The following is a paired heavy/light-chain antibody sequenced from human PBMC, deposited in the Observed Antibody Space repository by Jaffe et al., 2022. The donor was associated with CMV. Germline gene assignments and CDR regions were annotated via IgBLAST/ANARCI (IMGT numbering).Light chain of an antibody. CDR2: DVS. Sequence: QSALTQPASVSGSPGQSTTISCTGTRGDVGDQNYVSWYQQHPGKAPKLIIFDVSNRPSGVSNRFSGSKSGNTASLTISGLQPEDEADYYCSSYTTSFTYVFGSGTKVTVL. J-gene: IGLJ1*01. CDR3: SSYTTSFTYV. CDR1: RGDVGDQNY. V-gene: IGLV2-14*03.
Heavy chain of an antibody. J-gene: IGHJ4*02. V-gene: IGHV4-59*01. D-gene: IGHD2-8*01. CDR1: GVYINDYY. CDR3: VREGGYSDTNGFYRHHYFDY. Sequence: QVQLQESGPGLAKPSETLSLTCTVSGVYINDYYWSWIRQPPGKGLEWIGYIYYSGSTNQNPSLKSRVAISMDTSKNQFSLKLNYVTAADTAVYYCVREGGYSDTNGFYRHHYFDYWGQGLPVTVSS. CDR2: IYYSGST.